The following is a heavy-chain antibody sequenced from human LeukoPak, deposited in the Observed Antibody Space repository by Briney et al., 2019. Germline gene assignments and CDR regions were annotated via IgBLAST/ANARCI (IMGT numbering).Heavy chain of an antibody. CDR1: GFTFSSYA. J-gene: IGHJ4*02. CDR3: ARPQSSSGYYWPFDD. CDR2: ISGSGGST. D-gene: IGHD3-22*01. Sequence: GGSLRLSCAASGFTFSSYAMNWVRQAPGKGLEWVSAISGSGGSTYYADSVKGRFTISRDNSKNTLYLQMNSLRAEDTAVYYCARPQSSSGYYWPFDDWGQGTLVTVSS. V-gene: IGHV3-23*01.